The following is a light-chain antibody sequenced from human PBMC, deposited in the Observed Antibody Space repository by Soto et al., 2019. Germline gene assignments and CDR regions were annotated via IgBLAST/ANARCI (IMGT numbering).Light chain of an antibody. CDR1: QGVTNY. CDR2: AAS. Sequence: DIQLTQSPSFLSASVGDRVIITCRASQGVTNYLAWYQQEPGKAPKLLIYAASTLQSGVPSRFSGSGSGAEFTLTISSLQPEDFATYYCQQLYSYPLTCGGGTKVES. CDR3: QQLYSYPLT. J-gene: IGKJ4*02. V-gene: IGKV1-9*01.